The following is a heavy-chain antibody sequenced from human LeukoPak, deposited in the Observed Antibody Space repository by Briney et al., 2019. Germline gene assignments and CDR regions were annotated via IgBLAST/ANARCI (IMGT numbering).Heavy chain of an antibody. V-gene: IGHV4-34*01. CDR3: ARGRTTGTTADY. Sequence: SETLSLTCAVYGGSFSGYYWSWIRQPPGKGREWIGEINHRGSSNYNPSHKSRVTISVHTSKHQSSLKLSSVTAADTAVYYCARGRTTGTTADYWGQGTLVTVSS. J-gene: IGHJ4*02. CDR1: GGSFSGYY. D-gene: IGHD1-1*01. CDR2: INHRGSS.